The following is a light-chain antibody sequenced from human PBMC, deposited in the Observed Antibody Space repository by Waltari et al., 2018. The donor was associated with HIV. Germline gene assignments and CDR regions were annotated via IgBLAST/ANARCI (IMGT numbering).Light chain of an antibody. V-gene: IGKV3-11*01. CDR3: QQRSRWPPAYT. Sequence: EIVLTQSPATLSLSPGERATLSCRASQSVSIYLAWYQQKPGQPLRLLIYDASNRATAIPARFSGSGSGTDFTLTISSLEPEDFAVYYCQQRSRWPPAYTFGQGTKLEIK. CDR2: DAS. J-gene: IGKJ2*01. CDR1: QSVSIY.